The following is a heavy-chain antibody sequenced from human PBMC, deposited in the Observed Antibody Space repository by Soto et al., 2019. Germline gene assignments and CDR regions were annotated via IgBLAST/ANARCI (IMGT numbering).Heavy chain of an antibody. V-gene: IGHV3-23*01. CDR2: ISGSGGST. D-gene: IGHD2-15*01. J-gene: IGHJ2*01. Sequence: KGLEWVSAISGSGGSTYYADSVKGRFTISRDNSKNTLYLQMNSLRAEDTAVFFFQKEDGIRDVCSVSAFLLNRSSDL. CDR3: QKEDGIRDVCSVSAFLLNRSSDL.